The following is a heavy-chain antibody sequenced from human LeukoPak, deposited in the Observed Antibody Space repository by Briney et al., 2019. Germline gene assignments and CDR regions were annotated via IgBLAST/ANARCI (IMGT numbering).Heavy chain of an antibody. D-gene: IGHD2-21*02. CDR2: IKSKTDGGTA. CDR3: LTADSQAFDV. J-gene: IGHJ3*01. V-gene: IGHV3-15*01. Sequence: GGSLRLSCAASGFTFTNAWMGWVRQAPGKGLEWVGRIKSKTDGGTADYAAPVKGRFTISRDDSKNTLFLQMNSLKSDDTAVYYCLTADSQAFDVWGQGTMVTVSS. CDR1: GFTFTNAW.